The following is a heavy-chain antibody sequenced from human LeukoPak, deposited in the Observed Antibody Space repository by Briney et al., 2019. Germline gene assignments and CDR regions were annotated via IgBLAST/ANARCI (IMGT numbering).Heavy chain of an antibody. CDR3: TTPLDSSGYFYV. J-gene: IGHJ4*02. CDR2: INSDGSRS. D-gene: IGHD3-22*01. Sequence: GGSLRLSCAASGFPFSTYSMNWVRQAPGKGLEWVSRINSDGSRSNYADSVKGRFTISRDNAKNTLYLQMNSLRAEDTAVYYCTTPLDSSGYFYVWGQGTRVSVSS. V-gene: IGHV3-74*01. CDR1: GFPFSTYS.